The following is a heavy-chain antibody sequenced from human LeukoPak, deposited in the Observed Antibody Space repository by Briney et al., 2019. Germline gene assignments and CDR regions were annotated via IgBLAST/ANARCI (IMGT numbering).Heavy chain of an antibody. D-gene: IGHD2-2*01. CDR2: IYHSGST. Sequence: NSSETLSLTCAVSGYSISSGYYWGWIRQPPGKGLEWIGNIYHSGSTYYNPSLKSRVTISVDTSKNRFSLKLSSVTAADTAVYYCARLPYHCSSSSCNPTGPDYWGQGTLVTVSS. J-gene: IGHJ4*02. CDR1: GYSISSGYY. V-gene: IGHV4-38-2*01. CDR3: ARLPYHCSSSSCNPTGPDY.